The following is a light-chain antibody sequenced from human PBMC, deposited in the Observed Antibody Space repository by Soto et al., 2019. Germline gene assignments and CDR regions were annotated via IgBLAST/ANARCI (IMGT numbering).Light chain of an antibody. CDR2: EGS. CDR1: SSDVGSYNL. V-gene: IGLV2-23*03. CDR3: CSYAGSSTFRNWV. Sequence: QSALTQPASVSGSPGQSITISCTGTSSDVGSYNLVSWYQQHPGKAPKLMIYEGSKRPSGVSNRFSGSKSGNTASLTISGLQAEDEAEYYCCSYAGSSTFRNWVFGGGTQVTVL. J-gene: IGLJ3*02.